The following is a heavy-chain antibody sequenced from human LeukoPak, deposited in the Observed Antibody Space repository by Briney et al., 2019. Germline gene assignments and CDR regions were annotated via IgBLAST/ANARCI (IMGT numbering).Heavy chain of an antibody. CDR1: GFSFSSNE. CDR3: GRYLNY. CDR2: ITTGEIT. Sequence: PGGSLRLSCAASGFSFSSNEMNWVRQAPGKGPEWVSHITTGEITYYADSVKGRFTISRDNAKNSLYLQMTSLRVEDTAVYYCGRYLNYWGQGTLVTVSS. J-gene: IGHJ4*02. V-gene: IGHV3-48*03. D-gene: IGHD3-10*01.